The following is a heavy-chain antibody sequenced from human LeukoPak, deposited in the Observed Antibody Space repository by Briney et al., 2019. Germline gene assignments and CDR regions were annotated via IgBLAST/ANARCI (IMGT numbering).Heavy chain of an antibody. D-gene: IGHD5-18*01. Sequence: ASVKVSCKASGYTFTSYAMHWVRQAPGQRLEWMGWVNAGNGNTKYSQKFQGRVTITRDTSASTAYMELSSLRSEDTAVYYCASPVESSYGSEVFYWGQGTLVTVSS. J-gene: IGHJ4*02. CDR3: ASPVESSYGSEVFY. CDR1: GYTFTSYA. CDR2: VNAGNGNT. V-gene: IGHV1-3*01.